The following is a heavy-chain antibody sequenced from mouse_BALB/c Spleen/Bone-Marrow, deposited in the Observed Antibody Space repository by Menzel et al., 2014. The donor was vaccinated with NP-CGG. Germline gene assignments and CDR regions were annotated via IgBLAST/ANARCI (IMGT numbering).Heavy chain of an antibody. V-gene: IGHV1-67*01. CDR1: GYTFTDYA. D-gene: IGHD1-1*01. J-gene: IGHJ4*01. CDR3: ASYCSSYYAMDY. Sequence: QVQLQQSGPELVRPGASVKISCKGSGYTFTDYAMHWVKQSHAKSLEWIGGISTYSGNTNYNQKFKGKATMTVDKSSSTAYIELARLTSEDSAIYYCASYCSSYYAMDYWGQGTSVTVSS. CDR2: ISTYSGNT.